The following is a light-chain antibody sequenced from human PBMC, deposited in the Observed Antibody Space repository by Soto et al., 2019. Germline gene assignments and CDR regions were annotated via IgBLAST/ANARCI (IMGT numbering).Light chain of an antibody. J-gene: IGLJ3*02. CDR1: NSNIGRNA. Sequence: QSVLTQPPSASGTPGQRVTISCSGSNSNIGRNAVNWYQQLPGTAPRLLISSDNRRPSGVPDRFSASKSGTSASLAISGLQSDDEADYYCAVWDDSLIGIWVFGGGTKLTVL. CDR3: AVWDDSLIGIWV. V-gene: IGLV1-44*01. CDR2: SDN.